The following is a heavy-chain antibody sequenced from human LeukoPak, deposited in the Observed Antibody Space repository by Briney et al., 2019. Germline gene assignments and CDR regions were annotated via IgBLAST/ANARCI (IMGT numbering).Heavy chain of an antibody. D-gene: IGHD3-22*01. J-gene: IGHJ4*02. CDR1: GGSISSYY. Sequence: SETLSLTCTVSGGSISSYYWSWIRQPPGKGLEWIGYIYYSGSTNYNPSLKSRVTISVDTSKNQFSLKLSSVTAADTAVYYCASTDDEYSGYYPDWGQGTLVTVSS. CDR3: ASTDDEYSGYYPD. CDR2: IYYSGST. V-gene: IGHV4-59*01.